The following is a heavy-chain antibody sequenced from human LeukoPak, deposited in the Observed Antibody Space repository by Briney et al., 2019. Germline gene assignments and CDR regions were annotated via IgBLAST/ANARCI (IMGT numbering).Heavy chain of an antibody. CDR1: GFTVSSNY. V-gene: IGHV3-66*01. J-gene: IGHJ4*02. CDR2: IYSGGST. CDR3: ARAYYSSSWYFDY. D-gene: IGHD6-13*01. Sequence: GGSLRLSCAASGFTVSSNYMSWVRQAPGKGLEWASVIYSGGSTYYADSVKGRFTISRDNSKNTLYLQMNSLRAEDTAVYYCARAYYSSSWYFDYWGQGTLVTVSS.